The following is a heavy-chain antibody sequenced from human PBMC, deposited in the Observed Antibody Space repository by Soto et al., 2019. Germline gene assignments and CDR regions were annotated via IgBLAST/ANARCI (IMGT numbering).Heavy chain of an antibody. CDR3: AREVLSWYCSSTSCYAGYSSGWDP. CDR1: GYTFTSYA. V-gene: IGHV1-3*01. J-gene: IGHJ5*02. Sequence: ASVKVSCKASGYTFTSYAMHWVRQAPGQRLEWMGWINAGNGNTKYSQKFQGRVTITRDTSASTAYMELSSLRSEDTAVYYCAREVLSWYCSSTSCYAGYSSGWDPWGQGTLLTVSS. D-gene: IGHD2-2*01. CDR2: INAGNGNT.